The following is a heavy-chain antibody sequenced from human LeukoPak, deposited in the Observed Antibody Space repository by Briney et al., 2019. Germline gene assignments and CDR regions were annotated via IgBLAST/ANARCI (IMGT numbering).Heavy chain of an antibody. J-gene: IGHJ4*02. CDR1: GFTVSSNY. CDR3: ARGRVGLRYFDWLSPFDY. V-gene: IGHV3-66*01. D-gene: IGHD3-9*01. CDR2: IYSGGST. Sequence: GGSLRLSCAASGFTVSSNYMSWVRQAPGKGLEWVSVIYSGGSTYYADSVKGRFTISRDNSKNTLYLQLNSLRAEDTAVYYCARGRVGLRYFDWLSPFDYWGQGTLVTVSS.